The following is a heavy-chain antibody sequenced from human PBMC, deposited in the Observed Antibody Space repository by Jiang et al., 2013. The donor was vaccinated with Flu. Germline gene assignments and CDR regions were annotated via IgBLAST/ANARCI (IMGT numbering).Heavy chain of an antibody. J-gene: IGHJ6*03. Sequence: GSGLVKPSETLSLTCTVSGGSISSSYWSWIRQPPGKGLEWIGYIYYSGSTKYNPSLKSRVTISVDASKNQFSLKLSSVTAADTAVYYCARGVGLWFGALVDYYYYMDVWGKGTTVAVSS. CDR2: IYYSGST. V-gene: IGHV4-59*12. CDR3: ARGVGLWFGALVDYYYYMDV. CDR1: GGSISSSY. D-gene: IGHD3-10*01.